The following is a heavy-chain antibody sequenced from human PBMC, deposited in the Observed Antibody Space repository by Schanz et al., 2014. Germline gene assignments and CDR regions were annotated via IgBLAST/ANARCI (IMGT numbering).Heavy chain of an antibody. Sequence: QVQLVESGGGVVQPGGSLRLSCAASGFTFDPYAMHWLRQSPGKGLEWVAVLSSDESRKFYADSEKGRFTISRDNSKNTLYLQMNSLRAEDTAVYYCAKDQGSYGSGSYSYFDYWGQGTLATVSS. CDR1: GFTFDPYA. V-gene: IGHV3-30-3*01. D-gene: IGHD3-10*01. CDR3: AKDQGSYGSGSYSYFDY. CDR2: LSSDESRK. J-gene: IGHJ4*02.